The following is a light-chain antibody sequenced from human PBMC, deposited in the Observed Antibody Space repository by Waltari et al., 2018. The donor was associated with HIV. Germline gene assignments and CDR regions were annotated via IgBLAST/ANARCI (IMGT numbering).Light chain of an antibody. CDR2: EVT. CDR1: NSDIGGFDY. CDR3: SSYTRSTTLV. Sequence: QSALTQPASVSGSPGQSITISCTGTNSDIGGFDYVSWYQQYPGSAPKLIIFEVTNRPSGMSDRFSASKSGTTASLTISGLQAEDAADYYCSSYTRSTTLVFGGGTKVTVL. J-gene: IGLJ2*01. V-gene: IGLV2-14*01.